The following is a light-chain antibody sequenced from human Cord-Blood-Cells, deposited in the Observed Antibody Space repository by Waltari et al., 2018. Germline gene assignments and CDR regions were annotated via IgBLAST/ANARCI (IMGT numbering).Light chain of an antibody. Sequence: QSVLTQPPSVSAAPGQKVTISCSGSSPNIRNNFVSWYQQLPGTAPKLLIYDNNKRPSGIPDRFSGSKSGTSATLGITGLQTGDEADYYCGTWDSSLSVVFGGGTKLTVL. J-gene: IGLJ2*01. CDR2: DNN. V-gene: IGLV1-51*01. CDR1: SPNIRNNF. CDR3: GTWDSSLSVV.